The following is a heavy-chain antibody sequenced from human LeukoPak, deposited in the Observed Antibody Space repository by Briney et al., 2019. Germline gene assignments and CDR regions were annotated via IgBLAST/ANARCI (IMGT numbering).Heavy chain of an antibody. CDR3: ARYFGDPQGMDV. CDR1: GFIFSTYS. Sequence: PGGSLRLSCAASGFIFSTYSMSRVRQAPGKGLEWVSYISGSSDAIYYADSVKGRFTISRDNAKNSLYLQMNSLRDEDTAVYYCARYFGDPQGMDVWGQGTTVTVSS. CDR2: ISGSSDAI. J-gene: IGHJ6*02. D-gene: IGHD3-10*01. V-gene: IGHV3-48*02.